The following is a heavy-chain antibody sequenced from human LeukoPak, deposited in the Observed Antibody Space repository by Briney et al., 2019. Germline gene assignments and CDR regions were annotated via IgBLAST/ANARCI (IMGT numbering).Heavy chain of an antibody. CDR2: INPNNGGT. CDR3: ARDAQFTVVVPAAKLNYMDV. CDR1: GYTFTSYD. J-gene: IGHJ6*03. V-gene: IGHV1-2*02. Sequence: ASVKVSCKASGYTFTSYDINWVRQATGQGLEWMGWINPNNGGTKYAQKFEGRVIMTRDTSSTVYLEVRRLRSDDTAIYFCARDAQFTVVVPAAKLNYMDVWGTGTTVTVSS. D-gene: IGHD2-2*01.